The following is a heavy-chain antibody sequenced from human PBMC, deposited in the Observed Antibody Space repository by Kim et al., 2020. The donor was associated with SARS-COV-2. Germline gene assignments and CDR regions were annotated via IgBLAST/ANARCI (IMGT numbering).Heavy chain of an antibody. J-gene: IGHJ3*02. CDR1: GFTFSSYS. Sequence: GGSLRLSCAASGFTFSSYSMNWVRQAPGKGLEWVSSISSSSYIYYADSVKGRFTISRDNAKNSLYLQMNSLRAEDTAVYYCAREEMATIGNAFDIWGQGTMVTVSS. CDR3: AREEMATIGNAFDI. D-gene: IGHD5-12*01. CDR2: ISSSSYI. V-gene: IGHV3-21*01.